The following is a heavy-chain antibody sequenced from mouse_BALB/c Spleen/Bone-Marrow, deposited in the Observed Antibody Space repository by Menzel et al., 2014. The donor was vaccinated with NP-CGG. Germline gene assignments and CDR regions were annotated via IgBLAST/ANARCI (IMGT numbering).Heavy chain of an antibody. D-gene: IGHD2-12*01. V-gene: IGHV2-5-1*01. CDR1: GFSLTTYG. CDR3: ARYLGGTMDY. Sequence: QVQLQQSGPSLVQPSQSLSIPCTVSGFSLTTYGLHWVRQSPGKGLEWLGVIWRGGSTVYNAAFMSRLSITKDNSKSQVFFKMNSLQADDTAIYYCARYLGGTMDYWGQGTSVTVSS. J-gene: IGHJ4*01. CDR2: IWRGGST.